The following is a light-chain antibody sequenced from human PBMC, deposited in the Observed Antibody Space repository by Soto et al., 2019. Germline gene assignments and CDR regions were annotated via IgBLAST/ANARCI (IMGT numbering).Light chain of an antibody. CDR1: QGIRSA. Sequence: AIQLTQSPSSLSASVGDRVTITCRASQGIRSALGWYQQKPGKVPKLLIYAASTLQSGVPSRFSGSGFSTDFTLTINSLQPEDFATYYCLLDYAYFWAFGQGTKVDIK. J-gene: IGKJ1*01. CDR2: AAS. V-gene: IGKV1-6*01. CDR3: LLDYAYFWA.